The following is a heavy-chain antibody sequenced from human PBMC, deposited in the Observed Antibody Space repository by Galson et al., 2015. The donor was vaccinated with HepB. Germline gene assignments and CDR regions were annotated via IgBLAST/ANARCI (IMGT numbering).Heavy chain of an antibody. V-gene: IGHV5-51*03. CDR1: GYSFTSYW. D-gene: IGHD3-3*01. J-gene: IGHJ4*02. CDR3: ARLGPYDFWSGYYRGAFDY. Sequence: QSGAEVKKPGESLKISCKGSGYSFTSYWIGWVRQMPGKGLEWMGIIYPGDSDTRYSPSFQGQVTISADKSISTAYLQWNSLNASDTAMYYCARLGPYDFWSGYYRGAFDYWGQGTLVTVSS. CDR2: IYPGDSDT.